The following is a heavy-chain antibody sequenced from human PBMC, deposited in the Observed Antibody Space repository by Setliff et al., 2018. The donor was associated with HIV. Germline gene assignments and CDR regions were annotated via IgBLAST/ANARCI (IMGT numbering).Heavy chain of an antibody. CDR3: ARDLTGSSTDY. D-gene: IGHD2-15*01. V-gene: IGHV1-69*06. J-gene: IGHJ4*02. CDR2: IIPIFGTA. CDR1: GGTFSSYA. Sequence: SVKVSCKASGGTFSSYAISWVRQAPGQGLEWMGRIIPIFGTANYAQKFQGRVTITADKSTGTAYMELSSLRSEDTAVYYCARDLTGSSTDYWGQGTLVTVSS.